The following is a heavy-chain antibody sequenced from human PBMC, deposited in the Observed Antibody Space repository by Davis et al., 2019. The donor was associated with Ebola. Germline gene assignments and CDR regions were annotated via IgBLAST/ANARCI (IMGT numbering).Heavy chain of an antibody. D-gene: IGHD1-1*01. CDR1: GFTFSSYV. Sequence: GGSLRLSCAASGFTFSSYVMHWVRQAPGKGLEWVSVISYDGSYKDFADSVKGRFTISRDNSKNTLYLQMNSLRAEDTAVYYCAKRTTGYGVDYWGQGTLVTVSS. V-gene: IGHV3-30*04. CDR3: AKRTTGYGVDY. J-gene: IGHJ4*02. CDR2: ISYDGSYK.